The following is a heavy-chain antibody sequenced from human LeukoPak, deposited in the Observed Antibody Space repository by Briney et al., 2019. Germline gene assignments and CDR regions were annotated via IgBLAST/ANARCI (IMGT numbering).Heavy chain of an antibody. Sequence: PSETLSLTCTVSGGSIISTNYHWGWVRQPPGKGPEWIVLVYYDGRTYYNPSLKSRATISVTTSKKQFSLHLSSVTATGTAVYYCARYNRGGYPRSLGRAFDMWGQGTMVIVSS. V-gene: IGHV4-39*01. CDR2: VYYDGRT. D-gene: IGHD3-22*01. CDR1: GGSIISTNYH. CDR3: ARYNRGGYPRSLGRAFDM. J-gene: IGHJ3*02.